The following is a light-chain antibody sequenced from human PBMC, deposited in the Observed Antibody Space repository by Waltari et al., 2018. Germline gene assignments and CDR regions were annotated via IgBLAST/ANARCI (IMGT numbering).Light chain of an antibody. V-gene: IGLV2-11*01. CDR3: CSYAGTYTWL. Sequence: QSALTQPRSVSGSPGQSVTIPRTGTSSDVGGSNHASCYQYLPGTAPTVVIYDVSRRPSGVPDRFTGSRSGNTATLTISGLQAEDEADYHCCSYAGTYTWLFGGGTKLTVL. J-gene: IGLJ3*02. CDR1: SSDVGGSNH. CDR2: DVS.